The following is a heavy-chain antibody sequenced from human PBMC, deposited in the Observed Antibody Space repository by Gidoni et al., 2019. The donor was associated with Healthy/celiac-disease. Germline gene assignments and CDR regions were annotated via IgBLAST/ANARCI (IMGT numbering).Heavy chain of an antibody. J-gene: IGHJ3*02. Sequence: SWVRQAPGKGLEWVGRIKSKTDGGTTDYAAPVKGRFTISRDDLKNTLYLQMNSLKTEDTAVYYCTTDTGDSSGWFDAFDIWGQGTMVTVSS. V-gene: IGHV3-15*01. CDR3: TTDTGDSSGWFDAFDI. CDR2: IKSKTDGGTT. D-gene: IGHD6-19*01.